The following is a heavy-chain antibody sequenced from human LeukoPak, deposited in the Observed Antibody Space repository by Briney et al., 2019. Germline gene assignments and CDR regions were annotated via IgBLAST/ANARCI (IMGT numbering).Heavy chain of an antibody. CDR1: GGSISRSDYY. CDR3: ARGTMVQGVYFDY. D-gene: IGHD3-10*01. J-gene: IGHJ4*02. V-gene: IGHV4-39*01. CDR2: IYYSGST. Sequence: SETLSLTCTVSGGSISRSDYYWGWIRQPPGKGLEWIGSIYYSGSTYYNPSLKSRVTISVDTSKNQFSLKLSSVTAADTAVYYCARGTMVQGVYFDYWGQGTLVTVSS.